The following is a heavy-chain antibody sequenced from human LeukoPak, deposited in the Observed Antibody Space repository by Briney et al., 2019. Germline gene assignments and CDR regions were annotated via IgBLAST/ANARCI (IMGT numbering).Heavy chain of an antibody. Sequence: GSLRLSCAASGFTFSDYYMSWIRQAPGKGLEWVANIKQDGSEKYYVDSVKGRFTISRDNAKNSLYLQMNSLRAEDTAVYYCARWGIAATIDYWGQGTLVTVSS. J-gene: IGHJ4*02. CDR3: ARWGIAATIDY. CDR1: GFTFSDYY. V-gene: IGHV3-7*01. D-gene: IGHD6-25*01. CDR2: IKQDGSEK.